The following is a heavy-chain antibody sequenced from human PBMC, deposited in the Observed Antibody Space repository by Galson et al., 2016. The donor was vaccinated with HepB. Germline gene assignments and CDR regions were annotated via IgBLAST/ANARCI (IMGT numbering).Heavy chain of an antibody. Sequence: SLRLSCAASGFSFHRFGMHWVRQAPGKRLEWVAVIWYDGSESEYLDSVQGRFTVSRDNSKNTLYLQMHSLRGEDTAVYYCAKGRWDFDSWGQGTLVTVSS. CDR1: GFSFHRFG. CDR3: AKGRWDFDS. CDR2: IWYDGSES. V-gene: IGHV3-33*06. J-gene: IGHJ4*02. D-gene: IGHD5-24*01.